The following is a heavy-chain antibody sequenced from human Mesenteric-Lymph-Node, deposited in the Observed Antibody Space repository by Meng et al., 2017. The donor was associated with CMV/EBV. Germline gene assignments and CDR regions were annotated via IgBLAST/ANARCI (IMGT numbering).Heavy chain of an antibody. D-gene: IGHD2-15*01. CDR1: RGSVSSGSDY. Sequence: SETLSLTCTVSRGSVSSGSDYWTWIRQPPGKGLEWIGFIYYSGSTNYNPSLKSRVTMSVDTSKNQFSLKLSPVTAADTAVYYCARDQWWDHYYFDYWGQGTLVTVSS. CDR3: ARDQWWDHYYFDY. CDR2: IYYSGST. V-gene: IGHV4-61*01. J-gene: IGHJ4*02.